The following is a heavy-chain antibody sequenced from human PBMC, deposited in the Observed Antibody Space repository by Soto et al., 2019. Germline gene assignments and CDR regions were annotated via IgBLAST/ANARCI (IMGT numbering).Heavy chain of an antibody. J-gene: IGHJ5*02. D-gene: IGHD2-15*01. CDR2: INHSGST. CDR1: GGSFSGYY. CDR3: ARGGGHGSRGSRFDP. Sequence: QVQLQQWGAGLLKPSETLSLTCAVYGGSFSGYYWSWIRQPPGKGLEWIGEINHSGSTNYNPSLKSRVTISVDTSKNQFSLKLSSVTAADTAVYYCARGGGHGSRGSRFDPWGQGTLVTVSS. V-gene: IGHV4-34*01.